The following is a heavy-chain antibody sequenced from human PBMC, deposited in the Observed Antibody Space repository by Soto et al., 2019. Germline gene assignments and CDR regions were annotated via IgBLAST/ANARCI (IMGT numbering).Heavy chain of an antibody. Sequence: QVQLQESGPGLVKPSETLSLTCIVSGGSVSSGSYYWNWIRQPPGKGLEWIGYIYYSGSTNYNPSLKSRVTISLDTSKNQFSLRLGSVTAADTAVYYCARADLGFALNICGQGTLVTVSS. V-gene: IGHV4-61*01. CDR2: IYYSGST. J-gene: IGHJ3*02. CDR1: GGSVSSGSYY. CDR3: ARADLGFALNI.